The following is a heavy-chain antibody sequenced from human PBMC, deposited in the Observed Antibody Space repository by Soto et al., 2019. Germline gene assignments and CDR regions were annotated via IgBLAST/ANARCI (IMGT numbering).Heavy chain of an antibody. CDR3: ARDPHEFWTSYWFDP. V-gene: IGHV1-18*01. J-gene: IGHJ5*02. D-gene: IGHD3-3*01. CDR2: ISAYDGKT. Sequence: GPSVKVPCKTSGYTFNTYGINWVRQAHGQGLELMGWISAYDGKTTYAEKFQGRVTMTTDTSTSTAYMELRSLGSDDTAIYYCARDPHEFWTSYWFDPWGQGTPVTVSS. CDR1: GYTFNTYG.